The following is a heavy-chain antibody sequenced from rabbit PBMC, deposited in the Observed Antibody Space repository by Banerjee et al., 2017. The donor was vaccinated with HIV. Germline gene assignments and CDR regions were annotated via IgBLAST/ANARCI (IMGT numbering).Heavy chain of an antibody. V-gene: IGHV1S45*01. CDR2: TNTSSGNT. D-gene: IGHD1-1*01. Sequence: QEQLGESGVGLVKPEGSLTLTCTASGFDLRSYYDMCCVRQAPGKGLEWIACTNTSSGNTWYANWAKGRFTISKTSSTTVTLQMTSLTAADTATYFCARRTYNYINPWGPGTLVTVS. J-gene: IGHJ2*01. CDR3: ARRTYNYINP. CDR1: GFDLRSYYD.